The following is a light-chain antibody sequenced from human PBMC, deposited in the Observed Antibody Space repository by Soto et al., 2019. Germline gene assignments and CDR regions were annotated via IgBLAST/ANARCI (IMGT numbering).Light chain of an antibody. CDR1: SSDVGGSNY. CDR3: SSHKISDLFV. V-gene: IGLV2-14*01. J-gene: IGLJ1*01. Sequence: QSALIQPASVSGSPGQSITISCTGTSSDVGGSNYVSWYQHHPHRAPKLLIYEVSYRPSGVSNRFSGSKSGNTASLTISGLQAEDEADYYCSSHKISDLFVFGSGTKLTVL. CDR2: EVS.